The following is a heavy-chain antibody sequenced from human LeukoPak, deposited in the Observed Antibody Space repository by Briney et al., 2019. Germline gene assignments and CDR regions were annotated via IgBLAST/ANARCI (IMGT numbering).Heavy chain of an antibody. CDR1: GGSISTYY. Sequence: SETLSLTCTVSGGSISTYYWSWIRQPPGKGLEWIGYIYYSGSTDSNPSLKSRVTISVDTSKNQISLKLSSVTAADTAVYYCARTYCRGGSCHCDYWGQGTLVTVSS. D-gene: IGHD2-15*01. J-gene: IGHJ4*02. CDR2: IYYSGST. V-gene: IGHV4-59*08. CDR3: ARTYCRGGSCHCDY.